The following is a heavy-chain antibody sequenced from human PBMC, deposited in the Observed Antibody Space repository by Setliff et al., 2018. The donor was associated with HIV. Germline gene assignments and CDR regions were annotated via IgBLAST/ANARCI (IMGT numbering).Heavy chain of an antibody. J-gene: IGHJ4*02. CDR3: ARDVSWRVRTYIDY. D-gene: IGHD3-3*01. Sequence: PGGSLRLSCAASGFTFSTYAMTWVRQAPGKGLEWLSTISSSSRSKYYADSVKGRFTISRDNAKNSLYLQMNSLTAEDTAVYYCARDVSWRVRTYIDYWGQGALVTVSS. V-gene: IGHV3-21*01. CDR1: GFTFSTYA. CDR2: ISSSSRSK.